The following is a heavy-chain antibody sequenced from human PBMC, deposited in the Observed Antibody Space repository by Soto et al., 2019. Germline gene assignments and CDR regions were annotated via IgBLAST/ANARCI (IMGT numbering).Heavy chain of an antibody. D-gene: IGHD6-19*01. V-gene: IGHV4-39*01. J-gene: IGHJ5*02. Sequence: SETLSLTCTVSGGSISSSSYYWGWIRQPPGKGLEWIGSIYYSGSTYYNPSLKSRVTISVDTSKNQFSLKLSSVTAADTAVYYCARHVSGYSSGWYNWFDPWGQGTLVTVSS. CDR2: IYYSGST. CDR3: ARHVSGYSSGWYNWFDP. CDR1: GGSISSSSYY.